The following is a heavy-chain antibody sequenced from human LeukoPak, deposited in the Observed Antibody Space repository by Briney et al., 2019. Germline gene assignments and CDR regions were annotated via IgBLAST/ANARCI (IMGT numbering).Heavy chain of an antibody. CDR1: GGSFSGYY. CDR3: ARFSYYDILTGYYGFDY. CDR2: INHSGST. Sequence: SETLSLTCAVYGGSFSGYYWSWIRQPPGKGLEWIGEINHSGSTNYNPSLKSRVTISVDTSKNQFSLKLSSVTAADTAVYYCARFSYYDILTGYYGFDYWGQGTLVTVSS. J-gene: IGHJ4*02. D-gene: IGHD3-9*01. V-gene: IGHV4-34*01.